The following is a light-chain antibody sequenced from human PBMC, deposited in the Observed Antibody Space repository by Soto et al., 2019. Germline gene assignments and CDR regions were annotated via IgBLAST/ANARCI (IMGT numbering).Light chain of an antibody. CDR2: DAS. J-gene: IGKJ1*01. CDR3: QHTRT. CDR1: QNINNW. Sequence: DFQMTQSPSTLSASVGDRVTITCRASQNINNWVAWYQQKPGKAPKFLIYDASTLQRGVSSRFSGSGFGTEVSLTFNSLQPDDSGSYYCQHTRTFGQGTKVEVK. V-gene: IGKV1-5*01.